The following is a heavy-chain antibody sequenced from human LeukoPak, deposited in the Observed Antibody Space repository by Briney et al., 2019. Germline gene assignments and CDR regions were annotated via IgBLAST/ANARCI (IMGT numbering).Heavy chain of an antibody. CDR2: IYYSGST. Sequence: SETLSLTCTVSGGSISSSSYYWGWIRQPPGKGLEWIGSIYYSGSTYYNPSLKSRVTISVDTSKTQFSLKLSSVTAADTAVYYCARHGLYEDTINWFDPWGQGTLVTVSS. CDR1: GGSISSSSYY. CDR3: ARHGLYEDTINWFDP. V-gene: IGHV4-39*01. D-gene: IGHD2-8*01. J-gene: IGHJ5*02.